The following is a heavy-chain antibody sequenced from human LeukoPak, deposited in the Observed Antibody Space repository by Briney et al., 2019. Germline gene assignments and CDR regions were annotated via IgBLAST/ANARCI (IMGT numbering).Heavy chain of an antibody. CDR3: ARSDPGLDYFDY. CDR2: INAGNGNT. CDR1: GYTFTSYA. D-gene: IGHD5-12*01. V-gene: IGHV1-3*01. J-gene: IGHJ4*02. Sequence: GASVKVSCKASGYTFTSYAMHWVRQAPGQRLEWMGWINAGNGNTEYSQKFQGRVTITRDTSASTAYMELSSLRSEDTAVYYCARSDPGLDYFDYWGQGTLVTVSS.